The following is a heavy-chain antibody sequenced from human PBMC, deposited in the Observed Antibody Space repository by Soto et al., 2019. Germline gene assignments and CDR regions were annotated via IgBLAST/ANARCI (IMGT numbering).Heavy chain of an antibody. D-gene: IGHD6-19*01. V-gene: IGHV6-1*01. Sequence: PSQTLSLTCAISGDSVSSNSAAWNWIRQSPSRGLEWLGRTYYRSKWYNDYAVSVKSRITINPDTSKNQFSLQLNSVTPEDTAVYYCARIIEYSSGWGDYHYYGMDVWGQGTTVTVSS. J-gene: IGHJ6*02. CDR2: TYYRSKWYN. CDR1: GDSVSSNSAA. CDR3: ARIIEYSSGWGDYHYYGMDV.